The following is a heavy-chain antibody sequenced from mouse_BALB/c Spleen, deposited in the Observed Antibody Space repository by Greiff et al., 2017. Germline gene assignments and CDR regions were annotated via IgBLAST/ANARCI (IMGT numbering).Heavy chain of an antibody. D-gene: IGHD1-2*01. CDR3: AKSLITNWYFDV. J-gene: IGHJ1*01. CDR2: IWRGGST. CDR1: GFSLTSYG. Sequence: VKLVESGPSLVQPSQSLSITCTVSGFSLTSYGVHWVRQSPGKGLEWLGVIWRGGSTDYNAAFMSRLSITKDNSKSQVFFKMNSLQADDTAIYYCAKSLITNWYFDVWGAGTTVTVSS. V-gene: IGHV2-5-1*01.